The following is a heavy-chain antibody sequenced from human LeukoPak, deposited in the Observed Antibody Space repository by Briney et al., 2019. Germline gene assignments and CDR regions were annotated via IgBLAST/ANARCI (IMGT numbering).Heavy chain of an antibody. J-gene: IGHJ4*02. D-gene: IGHD5-24*01. Sequence: PGGALRLSCAASGFIFNNYWMQWVRHVPGKGLVWVAIVDPDGSVTVYADAVKGRFTISRDNAKNTLYLQMTSLRAEDTALYYCARDRGWRQNDNWGQGTLVTVSS. CDR1: GFIFNNYW. CDR2: VDPDGSVT. CDR3: ARDRGWRQNDN. V-gene: IGHV3-74*03.